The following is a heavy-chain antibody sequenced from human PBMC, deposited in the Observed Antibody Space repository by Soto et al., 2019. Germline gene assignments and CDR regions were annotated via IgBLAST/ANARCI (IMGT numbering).Heavy chain of an antibody. CDR2: INPNSGGP. CDR1: GYTFTGYY. CDR3: ARSQVVVIMLDY. V-gene: IGHV1-2*02. Sequence: QVQLVQSGAEVKKLGASVKVSCKASGYTFTGYYMHWVRQAPGQGLEWMGWINPNSGGPNYAQKLQGRVTMTRDTSISKAYMELSRFRSDDTAGYYWARSQVVVIMLDYWGQGTLVTCSS. J-gene: IGHJ4*02. D-gene: IGHD3-22*01.